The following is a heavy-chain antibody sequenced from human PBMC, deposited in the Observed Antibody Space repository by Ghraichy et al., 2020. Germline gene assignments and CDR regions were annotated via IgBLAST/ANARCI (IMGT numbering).Heavy chain of an antibody. CDR1: GDTFSAGGYS. D-gene: IGHD4-17*01. Sequence: SETLSLTCDVSGDTFSAGGYSWGWIRQSPGKGLEWIGFIYYYGNPSYSPPLKGRVSMSVDNSKSQISLSLSSVTAADTAVYYCARGGHDYAFDNWGQGNLVVVSS. V-gene: IGHV4-30-2*06. CDR2: IYYYGNP. J-gene: IGHJ4*02. CDR3: ARGGHDYAFDN.